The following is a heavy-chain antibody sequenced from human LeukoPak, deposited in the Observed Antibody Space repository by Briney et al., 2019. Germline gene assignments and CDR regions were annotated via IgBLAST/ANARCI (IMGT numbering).Heavy chain of an antibody. CDR1: GFTFNTYS. CDR2: INRETNLI. Sequence: GSLRLSCAASGFTFNTYSMNWVRQAPGKGLEWVSHINRETNLIDYADSVKGRFTISRDNAKNSLYLEMTNLRDEDTAVYYCARDREWAFDYWGQGTLVTVSS. CDR3: ARDREWAFDY. J-gene: IGHJ4*02. D-gene: IGHD2-8*01. V-gene: IGHV3-48*02.